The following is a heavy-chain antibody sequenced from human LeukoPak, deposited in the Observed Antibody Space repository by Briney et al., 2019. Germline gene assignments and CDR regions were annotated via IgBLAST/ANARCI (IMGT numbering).Heavy chain of an antibody. CDR2: ISSSSSTI. V-gene: IGHV3-48*01. D-gene: IGHD5-12*01. CDR1: GFTFSSYS. CDR3: AKGYSGYVDY. Sequence: PGGSLRLSCAASGFTFSSYSMNWVRQAPGKGLEWVSHISSSSSTIYYADSVKGRFTISRDNAKNSLYLQMNSLRAEDTAVYYCAKGYSGYVDYWGQGTLVTVSS. J-gene: IGHJ4*02.